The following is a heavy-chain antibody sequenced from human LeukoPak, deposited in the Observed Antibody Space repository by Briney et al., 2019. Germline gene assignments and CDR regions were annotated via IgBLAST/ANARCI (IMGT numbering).Heavy chain of an antibody. D-gene: IGHD3-16*01. CDR3: ASGIFYASVQTWSPV. CDR2: ISFGSTYI. Sequence: GGSLRFSCAASGFNFNIYSMNWVRQAPGRGLEWVSSISFGSTYISYADSVKGRFTISRDDAKKSLYLQMNGLRAEDTAFYYCASGIFYASVQTWSPVWGQGTLVTVSS. J-gene: IGHJ4*02. CDR1: GFNFNIYS. V-gene: IGHV3-21*01.